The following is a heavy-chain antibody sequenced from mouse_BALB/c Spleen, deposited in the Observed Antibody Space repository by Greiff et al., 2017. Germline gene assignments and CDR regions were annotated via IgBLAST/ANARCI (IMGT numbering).Heavy chain of an antibody. Sequence: EVQLQQSGTVLARPGASVKMSCKASGYSFTSYWMHWVKQRPGQGLEWIGAIYPGNSDTSYNQKFKGKAKLTAVTSASTAYMELSSLTNEDSAVYDCTREGYYGSSWYFDVWGAGTTVTVSS. D-gene: IGHD1-1*01. CDR3: TREGYYGSSWYFDV. CDR2: IYPGNSDT. CDR1: GYSFTSYW. J-gene: IGHJ1*01. V-gene: IGHV1-5*01.